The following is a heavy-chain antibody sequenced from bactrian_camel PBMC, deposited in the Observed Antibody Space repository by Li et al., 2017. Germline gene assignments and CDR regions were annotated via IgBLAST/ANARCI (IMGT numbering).Heavy chain of an antibody. CDR1: GFTFSTYF. Sequence: HVQLVESGGGLVQPGGSLRLSCAASGFTFSTYFMSWVRQSPDKGLEWVSGIDSEGRNTYYTDSVKGRFTISRDNAKNTVYLQMNSLKPEDTAVYYCVRHLTDGSTWNGFGYWGQGTQVTVS. CDR3: VRHLTDGSTWNGFGY. CDR2: IDSEGRNT. V-gene: IGHV3S6*01. D-gene: IGHD6*01. J-gene: IGHJ6*01.